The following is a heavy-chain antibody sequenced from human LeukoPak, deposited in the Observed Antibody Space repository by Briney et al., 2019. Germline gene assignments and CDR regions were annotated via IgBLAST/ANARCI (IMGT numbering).Heavy chain of an antibody. V-gene: IGHV3-74*01. CDR3: AREQKSRDGYIPDY. CDR2: MNSDGRTT. CDR1: GFTFSSSW. Sequence: PGGSLRLSCAASGFTFSSSWMHWVRQAPGKGLIWVSRMNSDGRTTTYADSVKGRFTISRDNAENSMYLQMNSLRAEDTAVYYCAREQKSRDGYIPDYWGQGTLVTVSS. J-gene: IGHJ4*02. D-gene: IGHD5-24*01.